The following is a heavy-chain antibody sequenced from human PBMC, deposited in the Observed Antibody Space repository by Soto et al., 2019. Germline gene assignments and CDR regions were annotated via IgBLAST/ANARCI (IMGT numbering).Heavy chain of an antibody. J-gene: IGHJ6*02. D-gene: IGHD1-7*01. CDR3: ARDANYALTFHYYGMDV. CDR1: GYPFTTSY. V-gene: IGHV1-46*01. CDR2: INPSADSSTSGGSA. Sequence: QVQLVQSGAEVKPPGASVKVACKASGYPFTTSYIHWVRQAPGHGPEWMGIINPSADSSTSGGSASYAQKFQGRVTLTRDTSASTVYMELSSLGSEDTAIYYCARDANYALTFHYYGMDVWGQGTTVTVSS.